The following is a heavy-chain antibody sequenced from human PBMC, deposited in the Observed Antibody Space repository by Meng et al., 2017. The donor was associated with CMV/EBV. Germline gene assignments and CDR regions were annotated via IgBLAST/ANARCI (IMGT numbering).Heavy chain of an antibody. CDR3: ARLDDSSGYYLGYFDY. J-gene: IGHJ4*02. CDR2: IYWDDDK. Sequence: GPTPLPHRLTPTATLIFPCFSPRDRGVGVGWISPAPGKALEWLEFIYWDDDKRYSPYLKSRLTITKDTSKNQVVLTMTNMDPVDTATYYCARLDDSSGYYLGYFDYWGQGTLVTVSS. D-gene: IGHD3-22*01. V-gene: IGHV2-5*02. CDR1: CFSPRDRGVG.